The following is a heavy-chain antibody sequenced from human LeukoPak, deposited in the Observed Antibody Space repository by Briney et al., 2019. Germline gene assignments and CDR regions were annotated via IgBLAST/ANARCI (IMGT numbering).Heavy chain of an antibody. CDR2: INHSGST. V-gene: IGHV4-34*01. CDR1: GGSFSGYY. CDR3: ARGGYSGLTH. D-gene: IGHD5-12*01. J-gene: IGHJ4*02. Sequence: SETLSLTCAVYGGSFSGYYWSWIRQPPGKGLEWIGEINHSGSTNYNPSLKCRVTISVDTSKNQCSLKLSSVTAADTAVYYCARGGYSGLTHGVQGTLVSVSS.